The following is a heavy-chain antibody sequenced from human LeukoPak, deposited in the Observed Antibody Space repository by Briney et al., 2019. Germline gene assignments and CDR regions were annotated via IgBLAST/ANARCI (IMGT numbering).Heavy chain of an antibody. J-gene: IGHJ6*03. CDR1: GGSFSGYY. D-gene: IGHD2-2*01. CDR3: TVTAAGKGSSTSSYESYYYYMDV. V-gene: IGHV4-34*01. CDR2: INHSGST. Sequence: PSETLSLTCAVYGGSFSGYYWSWIRQPPGKGLEWIGEINHSGSTNYNPSLKSRVTISVDTSKNQFSLKLSSVTAADTAVYYCTVTAAGKGSSTSSYESYYYYMDVWGKGTTVTVSS.